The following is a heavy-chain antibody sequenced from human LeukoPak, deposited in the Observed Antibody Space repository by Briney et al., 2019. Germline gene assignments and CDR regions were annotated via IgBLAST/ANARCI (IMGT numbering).Heavy chain of an antibody. V-gene: IGHV3-53*01. Sequence: GGSLRLSCAASGFTFSAYGMHWVRQAPGKGLEWVSVIYSGGSTYYADSVKGRFTISRDNSKNTLYLQMNNLRVEDTAVYYCARGTGEFEHWGQGTLVTVSS. D-gene: IGHD7-27*01. J-gene: IGHJ4*02. CDR1: GFTFSAYG. CDR2: IYSGGST. CDR3: ARGTGEFEH.